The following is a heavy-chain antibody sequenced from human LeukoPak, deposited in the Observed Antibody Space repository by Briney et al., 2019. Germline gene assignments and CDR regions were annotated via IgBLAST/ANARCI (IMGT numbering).Heavy chain of an antibody. D-gene: IGHD4-23*01. CDR3: AKVPEVTLNYFDY. CDR2: IKQDGREK. Sequence: GGSLRLSCAASGFTFSSYWMSWGRQAPGKGLEWVANIKQDGREKYYVDSVKGRFTISRDNSKNTLYLQMNSLRAEDTAVYYCAKVPEVTLNYFDYWGQGTLVTVSS. V-gene: IGHV3-7*03. CDR1: GFTFSSYW. J-gene: IGHJ4*02.